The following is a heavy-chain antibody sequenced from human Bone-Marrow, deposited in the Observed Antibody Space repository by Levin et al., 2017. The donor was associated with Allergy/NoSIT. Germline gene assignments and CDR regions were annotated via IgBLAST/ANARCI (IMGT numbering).Heavy chain of an antibody. CDR3: ARGGTSTNYAPYTWVDR. Sequence: GGSLRLSCAASGFTFSTYGMNWVRQAPGKGLEWVSGISGNGAGTYYADSLKGRFTISRDNSKNTFYLQLNSLRAEETAFYYCARGGTSTNYAPYTWVDRWGQGTLVTVSS. V-gene: IGHV3-23*01. CDR2: ISGNGAGT. CDR1: GFTFSTYG. J-gene: IGHJ5*02. D-gene: IGHD2-8*01.